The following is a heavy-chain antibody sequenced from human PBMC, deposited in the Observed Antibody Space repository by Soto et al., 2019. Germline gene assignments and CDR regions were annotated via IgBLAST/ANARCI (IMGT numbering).Heavy chain of an antibody. V-gene: IGHV4-61*08. J-gene: IGHJ4*02. CDR1: GGSISSGGYY. CDR3: ARRGAVSPAAHFDY. D-gene: IGHD2-8*02. CDR2: IYYSGST. Sequence: SETLSLTCTVSGGSISSGGYYWSWIRQHPGKGLEWIGYIYYSGSTNYNPSLKSRVTISVDTSKNQFSLKLSSVTAADTAVYYCARRGAVSPAAHFDYWGQGTLVTVSS.